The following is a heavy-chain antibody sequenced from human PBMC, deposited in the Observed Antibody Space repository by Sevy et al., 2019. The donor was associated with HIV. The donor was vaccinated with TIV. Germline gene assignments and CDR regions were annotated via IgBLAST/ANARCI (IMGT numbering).Heavy chain of an antibody. CDR2: ISFNGGNK. D-gene: IGHD3-16*02. V-gene: IGHV3-30-3*01. J-gene: IGHJ4*02. CDR3: ARDVSGGERLGQLSAYFDY. Sequence: GGSLRLSCAASGFPFTTYAVHWVRQAPGKGLEWLAVISFNGGNKFYADSVRGRFPISRENSGNTMYQQMNSLRVEDTAMYYCARDVSGGERLGQLSAYFDYWGQGTLVTVSS. CDR1: GFPFTTYA.